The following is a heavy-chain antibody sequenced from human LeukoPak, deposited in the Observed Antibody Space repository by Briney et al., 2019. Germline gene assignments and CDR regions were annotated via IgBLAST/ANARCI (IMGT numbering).Heavy chain of an antibody. CDR1: GFTFSSYG. CDR3: ARESSGYPDY. V-gene: IGHV3-33*01. J-gene: IGHJ4*02. D-gene: IGHD3-22*01. Sequence: GGSLRLSCAASGFTFSSYGMHWVRQAPGKGLEWVAVIWYDGSNIHYADSVKGRFTISRDNSKNTLYLQMNSLRAEDTAVYYCARESSGYPDYWGQGTLVTVSS. CDR2: IWYDGSNI.